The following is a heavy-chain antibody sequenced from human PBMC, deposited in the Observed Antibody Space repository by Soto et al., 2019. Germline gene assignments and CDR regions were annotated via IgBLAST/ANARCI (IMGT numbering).Heavy chain of an antibody. CDR2: ISSSSSTI. Sequence: EVQLVESGGGLVQPGGSLRLSCAASGFTFSSYSINWVRQAPGKGLEWVSYISSSSSTIYYADSVKGRFTISRDNAKNSLYLKMNSLRAEDPAVYYCARVSVLRYWGQEPRVTVPS. CDR3: ARVSVLRY. J-gene: IGHJ4*02. CDR1: GFTFSSYS. D-gene: IGHD3-3*01. V-gene: IGHV3-48*01.